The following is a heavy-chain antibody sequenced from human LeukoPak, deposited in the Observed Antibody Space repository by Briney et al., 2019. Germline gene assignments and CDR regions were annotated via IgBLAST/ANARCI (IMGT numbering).Heavy chain of an antibody. CDR1: GFTVSSHY. CDR2: IYSGGST. D-gene: IGHD3-10*01. CDR3: ARYRYGSGSILGY. V-gene: IGHV3-53*01. J-gene: IGHJ4*02. Sequence: GGSLRLSCAASGFTVSSHYMSWVRQAPGKGLEWVSVIYSGGSTYYADSVKGRFTISRDNSKNTLYLQMNSLRAEDTAVYYCARYRYGSGSILGYWGQGTLVTVSS.